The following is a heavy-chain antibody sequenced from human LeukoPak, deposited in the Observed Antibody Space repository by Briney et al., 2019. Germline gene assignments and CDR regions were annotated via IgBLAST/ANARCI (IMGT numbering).Heavy chain of an antibody. CDR2: ISSSSSYI. V-gene: IGHV3-21*04. Sequence: PGGSLRLSCAASGFTFSSYSMNWVRQAPGKGLEWVSSISSSSSYIYYADSVKGRFTISRDNAKNSLYLQMNSLRAEDTAMYYCARDAMVVTPHAFDIWGQGTMVTVSS. J-gene: IGHJ3*02. CDR3: ARDAMVVTPHAFDI. D-gene: IGHD4-23*01. CDR1: GFTFSSYS.